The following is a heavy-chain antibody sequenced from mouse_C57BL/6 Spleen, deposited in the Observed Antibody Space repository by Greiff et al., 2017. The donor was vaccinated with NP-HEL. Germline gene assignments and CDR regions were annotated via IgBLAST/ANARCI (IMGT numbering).Heavy chain of an antibody. Sequence: EVQVVESGPGLVKPSQSLSLTCSVTGYSITSGYYWNWIRQFPGNKLEWMGYISYDGSNNYNPSLKNRISITRDTSKNQFFLKLNSVTTEDTATYYCARDGNYDYFDYWGQGTTLTVSS. CDR2: ISYDGSN. V-gene: IGHV3-6*01. D-gene: IGHD2-1*01. CDR3: ARDGNYDYFDY. J-gene: IGHJ2*01. CDR1: GYSITSGYY.